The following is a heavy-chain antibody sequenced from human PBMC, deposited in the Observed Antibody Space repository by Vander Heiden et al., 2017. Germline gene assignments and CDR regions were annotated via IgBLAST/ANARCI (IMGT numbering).Heavy chain of an antibody. CDR2: IWYDGSNK. J-gene: IGHJ4*02. Sequence: QVQLVESGGGVVRPGRSLRLSCAASGFTCSGYGMHWVRQAPGKGLEWVAVIWYDGSNKYYADSVKGRFTISRDNSKNTLYLQMNSLRAEDTAVYYCARLYSSSWYKKAFDYWGQGTLVTVSS. V-gene: IGHV3-33*01. CDR3: ARLYSSSWYKKAFDY. D-gene: IGHD6-13*01. CDR1: GFTCSGYG.